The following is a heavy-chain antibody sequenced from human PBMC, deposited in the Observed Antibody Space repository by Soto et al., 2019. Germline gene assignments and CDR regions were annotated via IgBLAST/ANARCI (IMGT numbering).Heavy chain of an antibody. J-gene: IGHJ3*02. CDR2: IDWDDDK. CDR1: GFSLSTSGMC. V-gene: IGHV2-70*11. Sequence: ASGPTLVNPTQTLTLTCTFSGFSLSTSGMCVSWIRQPPGKALEWLARIDWDDDKYYSTSLKTRLTISKDTSKNQVVLTMTNMDPVDTATYYCARSNTYYDILTGPDAFDIWGQGTMVTVSS. D-gene: IGHD3-9*01. CDR3: ARSNTYYDILTGPDAFDI.